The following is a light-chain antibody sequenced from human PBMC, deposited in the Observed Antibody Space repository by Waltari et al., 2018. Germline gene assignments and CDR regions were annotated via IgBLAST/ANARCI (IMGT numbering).Light chain of an antibody. CDR3: CSYAGSSTVK. CDR1: SSDVGGYNY. V-gene: IGLV2-11*01. CDR2: DVT. J-gene: IGLJ2*01. Sequence: QSALTQPRSVSGSPGQSVAISCTGTSSDVGGYNYVSWYQQHPGKAPKLMIYDVTGRPPGVPERFSGSKAGNTASLTISGLQAEDEAAYYCCSYAGSSTVKFGEGTYLTVL.